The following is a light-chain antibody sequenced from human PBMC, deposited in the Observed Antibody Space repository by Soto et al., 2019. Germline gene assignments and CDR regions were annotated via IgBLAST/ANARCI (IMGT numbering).Light chain of an antibody. J-gene: IGKJ1*01. CDR2: AAS. V-gene: IGKV1-39*01. CDR1: QNIRNY. Sequence: DIQMTQSPSSLSASVGDRVTITCRESQNIRNYLVWYQQKADKAPNLLIYAASSLQSGVPSRFSGSGSGTDFTLTISSLQPEDFATYYCQQTYSIPLTFGQGTKVDI. CDR3: QQTYSIPLT.